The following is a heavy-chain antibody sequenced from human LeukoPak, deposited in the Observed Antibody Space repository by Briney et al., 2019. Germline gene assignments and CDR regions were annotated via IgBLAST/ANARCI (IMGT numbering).Heavy chain of an antibody. CDR3: ARFEDGSSWPWPGLDY. CDR2: ISAYNGNT. J-gene: IGHJ4*02. D-gene: IGHD6-13*01. CDR1: GYTFTSYY. Sequence: ASVKVSCKASGYTFTSYYMHWVRQAPGQGLEWVGWISAYNGNTNYAQRVQGRVTMTTDTSTSTAYMELRSLRTDDTAIYYCARFEDGSSWPWPGLDYWGQGTLVTVSS. V-gene: IGHV1-18*04.